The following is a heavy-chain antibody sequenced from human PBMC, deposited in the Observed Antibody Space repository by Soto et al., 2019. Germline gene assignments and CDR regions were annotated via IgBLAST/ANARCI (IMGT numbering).Heavy chain of an antibody. Sequence: GGSLRLSCAASGFTFSNFAMIWVRQAPGKGLEWVSGISASGGGTHYADSVKGRFTISRDNSKNTLNLQMNSVRAEDTAVYYCAKLAYSSIDYWGQGTLVTVSS. CDR3: AKLAYSSIDY. CDR1: GFTFSNFA. V-gene: IGHV3-23*01. J-gene: IGHJ4*02. D-gene: IGHD6-13*01. CDR2: ISASGGGT.